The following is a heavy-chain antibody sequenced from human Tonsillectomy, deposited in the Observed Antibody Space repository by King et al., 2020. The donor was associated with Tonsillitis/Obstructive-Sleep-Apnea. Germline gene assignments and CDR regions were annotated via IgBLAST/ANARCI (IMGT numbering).Heavy chain of an antibody. V-gene: IGHV3-30*03. CDR2: ISYDGNNK. CDR1: GFTFSRHG. Sequence: VQLVESGGGVVQPGRSLRLSCAASGFTFSRHGMHWVRQAPGKGLEWVAVISYDGNNKYYADSAKGRFTISRDNSKNTLYLQMNSLRAEDTAVYYCAIRPITGTAGIDYWGQGTLVTVSS. CDR3: AIRPITGTAGIDY. J-gene: IGHJ4*02. D-gene: IGHD1-7*01.